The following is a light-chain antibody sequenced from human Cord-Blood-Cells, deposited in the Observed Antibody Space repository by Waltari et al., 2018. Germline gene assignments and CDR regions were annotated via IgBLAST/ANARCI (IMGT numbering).Light chain of an antibody. J-gene: IGLJ2*01. CDR3: CSYAGSSTLV. Sequence: QSALTQPASVSGSPGQSITISCTGTSSDVGSSNLVSWYQQHPGKAPKLMIYEVSKRPSGVSNRFSGSKSGNMASLTISGLQAEDEADYYCCSYAGSSTLVFGGGTKLTVL. CDR2: EVS. CDR1: SSDVGSSNL. V-gene: IGLV2-23*02.